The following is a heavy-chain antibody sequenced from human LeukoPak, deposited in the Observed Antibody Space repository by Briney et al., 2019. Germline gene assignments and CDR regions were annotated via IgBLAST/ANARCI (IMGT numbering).Heavy chain of an antibody. CDR1: GFTFSSYA. Sequence: GGSLRLSCAASGFTFSSYAMHWVRQAPGKGLEWVAVISYDGSNKYYADSVKGRFTISRDNSKNTLYLQMNSLRAEDTAVYYCAKNPPDTVVLPGGYFNYYGVDVWGKGTTATVSS. CDR2: ISYDGSNK. D-gene: IGHD2-2*01. J-gene: IGHJ6*04. CDR3: AKNPPDTVVLPGGYFNYYGVDV. V-gene: IGHV3-30-3*02.